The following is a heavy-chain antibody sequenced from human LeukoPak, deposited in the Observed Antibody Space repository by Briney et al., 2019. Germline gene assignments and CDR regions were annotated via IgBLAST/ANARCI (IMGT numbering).Heavy chain of an antibody. CDR3: ARHLTLYYDFWSGYYTAGRDNWFDP. D-gene: IGHD3-3*01. Sequence: SETLSLTCAVYGGSFSGYYWSWIRQPPGKGLEWIGSIYYSGSTYYNPSLRSRVTISVDTSKNQFSLKLSSVTAADTAVYYCARHLTLYYDFWSGYYTAGRDNWFDPWGQGTLVTVSS. CDR1: GGSFSGYY. CDR2: IYYSGST. V-gene: IGHV4-34*01. J-gene: IGHJ5*02.